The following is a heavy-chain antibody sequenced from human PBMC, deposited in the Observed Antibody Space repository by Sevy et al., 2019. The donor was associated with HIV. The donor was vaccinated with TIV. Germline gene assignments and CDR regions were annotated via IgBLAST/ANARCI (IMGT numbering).Heavy chain of an antibody. CDR1: GGSISSGDYY. CDR3: ARDCISTSPHNWFDP. V-gene: IGHV4-30-4*01. J-gene: IGHJ5*02. D-gene: IGHD2-2*01. Sequence: SETLSLTCTVSGGSISSGDYYWTWIRQSPGKGLEWIGYIYYSGTTYYNPSLKSRVPISVDTSKNQFSLRLSSVTAADTAVYYCARDCISTSPHNWFDPWGQGTLVTVSS. CDR2: IYYSGTT.